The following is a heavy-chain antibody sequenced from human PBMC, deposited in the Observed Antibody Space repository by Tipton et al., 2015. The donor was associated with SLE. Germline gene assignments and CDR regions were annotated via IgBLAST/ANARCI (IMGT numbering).Heavy chain of an antibody. V-gene: IGHV4-34*01. CDR1: GGSFSGYY. Sequence: TLSLTCAVYGGSFSGYYWSWIRQPPGKGLEWIGEINHSGSTNYNPSLKSRLTILVDTSKNQFSLKLSSVTAADTAVYYCARGGGIRFLEWDYYYMDVWGKGTTVTVSS. D-gene: IGHD3-3*01. CDR3: ARGGGIRFLEWDYYYMDV. J-gene: IGHJ6*03. CDR2: INHSGST.